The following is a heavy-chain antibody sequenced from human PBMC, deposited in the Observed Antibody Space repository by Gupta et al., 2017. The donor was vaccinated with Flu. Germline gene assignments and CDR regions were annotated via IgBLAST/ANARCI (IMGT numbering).Heavy chain of an antibody. J-gene: IGHJ3*02. CDR2: INPNSGDT. CDR1: GYTFTGAF. V-gene: IGHV1-2*06. CDR3: ASPVVTRDAFDI. Sequence: QVQVVQSGAEVRKPGASVKVSCKTSGYTFTGAFIHWVRQAPGQGLEWMGRINPNSGDTIFAQKFQGRVTMTRDASISTAYMELKWLRSDDTAVYYCASPVVTRDAFDIWGQGSMVTVSS. D-gene: IGHD3-16*02.